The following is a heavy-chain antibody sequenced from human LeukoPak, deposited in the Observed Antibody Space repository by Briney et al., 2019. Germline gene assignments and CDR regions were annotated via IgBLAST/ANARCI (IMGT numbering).Heavy chain of an antibody. V-gene: IGHV4-31*03. J-gene: IGHJ4*02. CDR1: GGSISSGGYY. Sequence: SQTLSLTCTDSGGSISSGGYYWSWIRQHPGKGLEWIGYIYYSGSTYYNPSLKSRVTISVDTSKNQFSLKLSSVTAADTAVYYCARGIGSSGYYYRGAPYYFDYWGQGTLVTVSS. CDR2: IYYSGST. CDR3: ARGIGSSGYYYRGAPYYFDY. D-gene: IGHD3-22*01.